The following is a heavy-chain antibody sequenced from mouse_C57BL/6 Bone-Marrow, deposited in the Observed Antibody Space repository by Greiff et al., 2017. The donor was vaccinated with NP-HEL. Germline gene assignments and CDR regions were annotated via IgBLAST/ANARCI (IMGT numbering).Heavy chain of an antibody. Sequence: EVQLQESGTVLARPGASVKMSCKTSGYTFTSYWMHWVKQRPGQGLEWIGAIYPGNSDTSYNQKFKGKAKLTAVTSASTAYMELSSLTTEDSAVYYCTRLDYYGSSPAWFAYWGQGTLVTVSA. V-gene: IGHV1-5*01. D-gene: IGHD1-1*01. CDR1: GYTFTSYW. J-gene: IGHJ3*01. CDR2: IYPGNSDT. CDR3: TRLDYYGSSPAWFAY.